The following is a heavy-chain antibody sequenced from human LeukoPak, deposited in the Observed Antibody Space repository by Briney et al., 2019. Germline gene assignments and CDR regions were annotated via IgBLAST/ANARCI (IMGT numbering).Heavy chain of an antibody. CDR3: ASTTIGYCSSTSCHDAFDI. V-gene: IGHV4-31*03. Sequence: PSETLSLTCTVSGGSISSGGYYWSWIRQHPGKGLEWIGYIYYSGSTYYNPSLKSRVTISVDTPKNQFSLKLSSVTAADTAVYYCASTTIGYCSSTSCHDAFDIWGQGTMVTVSS. J-gene: IGHJ3*02. D-gene: IGHD2-2*01. CDR1: GGSISSGGYY. CDR2: IYYSGST.